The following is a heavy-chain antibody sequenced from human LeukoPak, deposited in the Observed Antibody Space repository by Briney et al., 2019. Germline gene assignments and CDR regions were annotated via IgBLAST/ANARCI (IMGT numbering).Heavy chain of an antibody. CDR2: IIGSGDST. Sequence: GGSLRLSCAASGFTFSSYAMSWVRQAPGKGLEWVSAIIGSGDSTYYADSVKGRFTISRDNSKNTLYLHMNSLRAEDTAVYYCAKSRDDYNFRAFDIWGQGTMVTVSS. CDR1: GFTFSSYA. J-gene: IGHJ3*02. D-gene: IGHD5-24*01. CDR3: AKSRDDYNFRAFDI. V-gene: IGHV3-23*01.